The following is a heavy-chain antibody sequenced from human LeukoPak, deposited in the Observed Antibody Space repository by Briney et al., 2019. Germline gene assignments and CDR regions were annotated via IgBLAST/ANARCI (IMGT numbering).Heavy chain of an antibody. J-gene: IGHJ4*02. CDR1: GFTFSSYD. D-gene: IGHD4-17*01. Sequence: GGSLRLSCAASGFTFSSYDMHWVRQATGKGLEWVSAIGTAGDTYYPGSVKGRFTISRENAKNSLYLQMNSLRAGDTAVYYCARGGGNYGDYALFGYWGQGTLVTVSS. CDR3: ARGGGNYGDYALFGY. CDR2: IGTAGDT. V-gene: IGHV3-13*01.